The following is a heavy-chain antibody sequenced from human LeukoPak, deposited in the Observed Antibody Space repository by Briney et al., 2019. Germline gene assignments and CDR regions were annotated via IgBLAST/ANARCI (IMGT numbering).Heavy chain of an antibody. CDR1: GGTFSSYA. Sequence: SVKVSCKASGGTFSSYAITWVRQAPGQGLGWMGGIIPIFGTANYAQKFQGRVTITADESTSTAYMELSSLRSEDTAVYYCARGEGREDIVVVPAAMFDYWGQGTLVPVSS. CDR2: IIPIFGTA. CDR3: ARGEGREDIVVVPAAMFDY. V-gene: IGHV1-69*01. J-gene: IGHJ4*02. D-gene: IGHD2-2*01.